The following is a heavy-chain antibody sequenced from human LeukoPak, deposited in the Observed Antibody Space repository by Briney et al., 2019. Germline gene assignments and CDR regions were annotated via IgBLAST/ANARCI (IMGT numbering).Heavy chain of an antibody. CDR2: IWYDGSNK. V-gene: IGHV3-33*01. D-gene: IGHD4-17*01. Sequence: GGSLRLSCAASGFTFSSYGMHWVRQAPGKGLEWVAVIWYDGSNKYYADSVKGRFTISRDNSKNILYLQMNGLGAEDTAVYYCARDRPYGDYDGVDYWGRGTLVTVSS. CDR3: ARDRPYGDYDGVDY. CDR1: GFTFSSYG. J-gene: IGHJ4*02.